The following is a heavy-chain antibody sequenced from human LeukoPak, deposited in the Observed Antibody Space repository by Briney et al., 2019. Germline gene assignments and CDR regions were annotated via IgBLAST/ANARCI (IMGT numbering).Heavy chain of an antibody. D-gene: IGHD1-26*01. J-gene: IGHJ4*02. V-gene: IGHV1-46*01. CDR2: INPSGGST. Sequence: ASVKVSCKASGYTFTSYGISWVRQAPGQGLEWMEIINPSGGSTSYAQKFQGRVTMTRDTSTSTVYMELSSLRSEDTAVYYCAREQELDYWGQGTLVTVSS. CDR1: GYTFTSYG. CDR3: AREQELDY.